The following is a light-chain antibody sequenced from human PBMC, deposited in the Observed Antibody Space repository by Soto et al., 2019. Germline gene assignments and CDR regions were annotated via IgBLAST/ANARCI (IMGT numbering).Light chain of an antibody. CDR2: QPS. J-gene: IGKJ1*01. Sequence: IVLTQSPATLSSFPGARVTLSCRASQYINTRLAWYQHRPGQATRLLIYQPSIRAAGIPARFIASGSWTDFTRTISDVQPDEFALDDWPQRQSWPRTFSQGAKVDI. CDR3: PQRQSWPRT. CDR1: QYINTR. V-gene: IGKV3-11*01.